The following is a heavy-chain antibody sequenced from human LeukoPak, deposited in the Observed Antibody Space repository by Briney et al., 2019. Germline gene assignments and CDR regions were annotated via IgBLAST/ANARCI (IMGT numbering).Heavy chain of an antibody. CDR2: IYHSGST. J-gene: IGHJ4*02. CDR1: GGSISSSNW. Sequence: PSGTLSLTCAVSGGSISSSNWWSWVRQPPGKGLEWIGEIYHSGSTNYNPSLKSRVTISVDTSKNQFSLKLSSVTAADTAVYYCARQFLEQLVLFDYWGQGTLVTVSS. D-gene: IGHD6-6*01. CDR3: ARQFLEQLVLFDY. V-gene: IGHV4-4*02.